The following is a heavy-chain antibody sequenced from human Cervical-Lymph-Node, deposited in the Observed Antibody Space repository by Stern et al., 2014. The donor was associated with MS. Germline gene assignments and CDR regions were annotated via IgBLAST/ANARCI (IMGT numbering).Heavy chain of an antibody. Sequence: ELQLVESGAELIRPGESLKISCKGSGFKFSIYWIAWVRQMPGKGLEWMWIIYPGDSETRYIPSFQGQVTMSADKSTSTAYLQWSSLNASDTAMYFCARQTTAWASDVWGQGTLVTVSS. V-gene: IGHV5-51*01. CDR3: ARQTTAWASDV. CDR1: GFKFSIYW. D-gene: IGHD1-14*01. CDR2: IYPGDSET. J-gene: IGHJ4*02.